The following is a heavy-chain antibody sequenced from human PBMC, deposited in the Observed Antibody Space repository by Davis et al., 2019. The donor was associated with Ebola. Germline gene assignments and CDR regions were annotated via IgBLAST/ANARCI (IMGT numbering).Heavy chain of an antibody. J-gene: IGHJ4*02. CDR2: ILWDDDK. CDR1: GFSLSTPAVG. D-gene: IGHD6-19*01. Sequence: SGPTLAQLTQPLTLTCSFPGFSLSTPAVGVGWIRQPPGKALQWHALILWDDDKRLSPSLKSRPTMTKDTSKNQVVLTMTSMDPVDTATYYCAHGAGWLSDYWGPGTLVTVSS. CDR3: AHGAGWLSDY. V-gene: IGHV2-5*02.